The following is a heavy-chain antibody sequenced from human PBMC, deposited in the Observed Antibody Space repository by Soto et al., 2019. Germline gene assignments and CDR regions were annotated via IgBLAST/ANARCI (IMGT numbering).Heavy chain of an antibody. J-gene: IGHJ6*02. CDR3: AKGAVAGTPTSYYYYGIDV. CDR1: GGTFRTYS. D-gene: IGHD6-19*01. Sequence: QVQLLQSGAEVKKPGSSVRVSCEASGGTFRTYSISWVRQAPGQGLEWMGEIIPIFGTINYAQKFQGRLTITADEYTATVYMELRSLRSDDTALYYCAKGAVAGTPTSYYYYGIDVWGQGTTVTVSS. V-gene: IGHV1-69*12. CDR2: IIPIFGTI.